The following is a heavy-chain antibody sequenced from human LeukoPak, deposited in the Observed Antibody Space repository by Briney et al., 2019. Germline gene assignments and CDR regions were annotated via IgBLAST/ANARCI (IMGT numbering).Heavy chain of an antibody. J-gene: IGHJ4*02. CDR2: INPNSGDT. Sequence: ASVKVSCKASGYTFTGYYMHWVRQAPGQGLEWMGWINPNSGDTNYAQKFQGRVTMTRDTSISTAYMELSRLRSDDTAVYYCAGVRYRLAGTYIDYWGQGTLVTVSS. V-gene: IGHV1-2*02. D-gene: IGHD1-7*01. CDR1: GYTFTGYY. CDR3: AGVRYRLAGTYIDY.